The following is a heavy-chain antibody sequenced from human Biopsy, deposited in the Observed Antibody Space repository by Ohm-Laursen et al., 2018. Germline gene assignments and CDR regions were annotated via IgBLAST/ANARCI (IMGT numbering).Heavy chain of an antibody. Sequence: SSVKVSRKASGGALTNYAINWVRQAPGHGLEWMGGIITVSETAGYAERFQGRVTITADVTTTTAYMDLSGLRSEDTAVYYCVAYPSSGFFENNDDFAMDVWGQGTTVIVSS. CDR1: GGALTNYA. J-gene: IGHJ6*02. V-gene: IGHV1-69*01. D-gene: IGHD6-19*01. CDR3: VAYPSSGFFENNDDFAMDV. CDR2: IITVSETA.